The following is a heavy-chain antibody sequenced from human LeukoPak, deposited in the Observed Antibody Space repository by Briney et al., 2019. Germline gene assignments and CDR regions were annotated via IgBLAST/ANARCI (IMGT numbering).Heavy chain of an antibody. CDR2: IAWNSGNT. J-gene: IGHJ4*02. CDR1: GFSFDNYA. CDR3: AKDMNSYGSGSSYNPWGPFDS. V-gene: IGHV3-9*01. Sequence: GGSLRLSCAASGFSFDNYAMHWVRQAPGKGLEWVSGIAWNSGNTGFADSVKGRFTISRDNAENSLYLQMNSLRAEDTALYYCAKDMNSYGSGSSYNPWGPFDSWGQGTLVAVSS. D-gene: IGHD3-10*01.